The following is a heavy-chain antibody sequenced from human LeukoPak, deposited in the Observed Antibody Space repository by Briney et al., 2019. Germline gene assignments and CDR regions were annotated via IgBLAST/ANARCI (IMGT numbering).Heavy chain of an antibody. D-gene: IGHD1-26*01. CDR3: ARYRWPVGGDY. J-gene: IGHJ4*02. CDR2: IYYSGST. V-gene: IGHV4-59*01. CDR1: GGSISSSY. Sequence: PSETLSLTCSFSGGSISSSYWSWVRQPPGKGLEWIGYIYYSGSTNYNPSLKSRVTTSLDTSKNQFSLKLSSVTAADTAVYYCARYRWPVGGDYWGQGTLVTVSS.